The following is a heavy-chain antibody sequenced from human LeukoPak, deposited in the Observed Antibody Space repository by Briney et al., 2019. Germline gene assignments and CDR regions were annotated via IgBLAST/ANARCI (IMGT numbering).Heavy chain of an antibody. CDR2: IRYDGSNK. CDR1: GFTFSSYG. Sequence: GGSLRLSCAASGFTFSSYGMHWVRQAPGKGLEWVAFIRYDGSNKYYADSVKGRFTISRDNSKNTLYLQMNSLRAEDTAVYYCAKVEVSPYSNYVRSPPDYWGQGTLVTVSS. D-gene: IGHD4-11*01. J-gene: IGHJ4*02. CDR3: AKVEVSPYSNYVRSPPDY. V-gene: IGHV3-30*02.